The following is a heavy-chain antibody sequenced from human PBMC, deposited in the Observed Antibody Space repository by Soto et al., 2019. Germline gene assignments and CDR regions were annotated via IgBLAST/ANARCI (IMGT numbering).Heavy chain of an antibody. J-gene: IGHJ5*02. CDR1: GGSISSGGYY. D-gene: IGHD1-7*01. CDR3: ARGNRGNYVFDP. Sequence: QVQLQESGPGLVKPSQTLSLTCTVSGGSISSGGYYWSWIRQHPGKGLEWIGYIYYSGSTYYNPSLKSRVTISVDTSKNQFSLKRSSVTAADTAVYYCARGNRGNYVFDPWGQGTLVTVSS. CDR2: IYYSGST. V-gene: IGHV4-31*03.